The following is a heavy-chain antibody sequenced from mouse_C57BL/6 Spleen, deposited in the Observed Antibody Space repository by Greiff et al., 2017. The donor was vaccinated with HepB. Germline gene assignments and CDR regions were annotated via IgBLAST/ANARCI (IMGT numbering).Heavy chain of an antibody. D-gene: IGHD1-1*01. Sequence: EVKLQESGPELVKPGASVKISCKASGYSFTDYNMNWVKQSNGKSLEWIGVINPNYGTTSYNQKFKGKATLTVDQSSSTAYMQLNSLTSEDSAVYYCSITTVVVPYAMDYWGQGTSVTVSS. CDR2: INPNYGTT. J-gene: IGHJ4*01. CDR1: GYSFTDYN. V-gene: IGHV1-39*01. CDR3: SITTVVVPYAMDY.